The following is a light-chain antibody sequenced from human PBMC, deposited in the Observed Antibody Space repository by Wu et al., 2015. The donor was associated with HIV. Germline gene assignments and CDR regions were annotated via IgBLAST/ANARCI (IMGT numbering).Light chain of an antibody. V-gene: IGKV3-20*01. CDR2: GAS. Sequence: EVVLTQSPGTLSLSPGERATLSCRASQSVSSSYLAWYQQKPGQAPRLLIYGASSRATGIPGRFSGSGSGTDFTLTISRLEPEDFAVYYCQQYGSSSPLTFGGGTKVEIK. CDR3: QQYGSSSPLT. J-gene: IGKJ4*01. CDR1: QSVSSSY.